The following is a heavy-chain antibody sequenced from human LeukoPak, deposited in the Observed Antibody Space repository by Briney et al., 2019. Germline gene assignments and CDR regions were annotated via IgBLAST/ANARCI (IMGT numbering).Heavy chain of an antibody. CDR1: GYTFTSYD. J-gene: IGHJ4*02. Sequence: GASVKVSCKASGYTFTSYDINWVRQAPGQGLEWMGGIIPIFGTANYAQKFQGRVTITADKSTSTAYMELSSLRSEDTAVYYCASRYSGSSYVFDYWGQGTLVTVSS. D-gene: IGHD1-26*01. V-gene: IGHV1-69*06. CDR2: IIPIFGTA. CDR3: ASRYSGSSYVFDY.